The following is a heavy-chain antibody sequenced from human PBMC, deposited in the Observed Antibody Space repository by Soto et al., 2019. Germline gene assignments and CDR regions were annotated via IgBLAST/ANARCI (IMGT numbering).Heavy chain of an antibody. Sequence: GGSLRLSCAASGFTFSSYGMHWVRQAPGKGLEWVAVIWYDGSNKYYADSVKGRFTISRDNSKNTLYLQMNSLRAEDTAVYYCARDAKYSNALYYYYGMDVWGQGTTVTVSS. V-gene: IGHV3-33*01. CDR1: GFTFSSYG. CDR3: ARDAKYSNALYYYYGMDV. D-gene: IGHD4-4*01. CDR2: IWYDGSNK. J-gene: IGHJ6*02.